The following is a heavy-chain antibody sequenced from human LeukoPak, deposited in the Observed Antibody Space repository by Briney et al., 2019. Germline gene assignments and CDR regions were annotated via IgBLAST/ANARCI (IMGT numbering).Heavy chain of an antibody. D-gene: IGHD3-9*01. CDR1: GYTFTGYY. V-gene: IGHV1-18*04. J-gene: IGHJ4*02. CDR3: ARNPDYDILTGGPYFDY. Sequence: GASVKVSCKASGYTFTGYYMHWVRQAPGQGLEWMGWISAYNGNTNYAQKLQGRVTMTTDTSTSTAYMELRSLRSDDTAVYYCARNPDYDILTGGPYFDYWGQGTLVTVSS. CDR2: ISAYNGNT.